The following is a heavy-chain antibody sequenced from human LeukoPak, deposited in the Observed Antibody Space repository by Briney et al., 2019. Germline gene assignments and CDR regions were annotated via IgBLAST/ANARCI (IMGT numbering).Heavy chain of an antibody. Sequence: GGSLRLSCAASGFSFNNFAMHWVRQAPGKGLEWVAHISYDGSSKYNEDSVKGRFTISRDDSKNTLYLQMNSLRREDTAVYYCARLADYDSSGYFDYWGQGTLVTVSS. CDR1: GFSFNNFA. J-gene: IGHJ4*02. CDR3: ARLADYDSSGYFDY. CDR2: ISYDGSSK. D-gene: IGHD3-22*01. V-gene: IGHV3-30*04.